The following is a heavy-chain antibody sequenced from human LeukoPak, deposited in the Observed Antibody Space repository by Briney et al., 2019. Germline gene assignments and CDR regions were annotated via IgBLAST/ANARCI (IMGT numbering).Heavy chain of an antibody. CDR3: ARGGPEYLSDY. D-gene: IGHD2-2*02. V-gene: IGHV1-18*01. Sequence: GASLKVSCKVSGDTFTSYGISRGGRAPGQGLEWMGWISAYNGNTNYAQKLQGRVTMTTDTSTSTAYMELRSLRSDDTAVYYCARGGPEYLSDYWGQGTLVTVSS. CDR2: ISAYNGNT. J-gene: IGHJ4*02. CDR1: GDTFTSYG.